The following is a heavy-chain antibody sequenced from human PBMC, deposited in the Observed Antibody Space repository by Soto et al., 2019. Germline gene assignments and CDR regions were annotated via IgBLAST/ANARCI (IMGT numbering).Heavy chain of an antibody. Sequence: ASVKVSCKASGYTFTSYYMHWVRQAPGQGLEWMGIINPSGGSTSYAQKFQGRVTMTRDTSTSTVYMELSSLRSEDTAVYCCARDAYYYDSSGYYGSAEYFQHWGQGTLVTVSS. D-gene: IGHD3-22*01. J-gene: IGHJ1*01. CDR1: GYTFTSYY. CDR3: ARDAYYYDSSGYYGSAEYFQH. V-gene: IGHV1-46*01. CDR2: INPSGGST.